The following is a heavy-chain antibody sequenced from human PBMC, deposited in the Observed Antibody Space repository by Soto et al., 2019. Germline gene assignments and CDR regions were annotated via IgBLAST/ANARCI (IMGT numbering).Heavy chain of an antibody. Sequence: EVQLLESGGGLVQPGGSLRLSCTTSGFSSFAMSWVRQAPGKGLEWVAGISSSGGTTIYADSVKGRFTLSRDNSRDTLVLQMNSLRVEDTATYCCAKMTSVTLRGYFDYWGQGTLVTVSS. CDR3: AKMTSVTLRGYFDY. V-gene: IGHV3-23*01. D-gene: IGHD4-17*01. CDR2: ISSSGGTT. J-gene: IGHJ4*02. CDR1: GFSSFA.